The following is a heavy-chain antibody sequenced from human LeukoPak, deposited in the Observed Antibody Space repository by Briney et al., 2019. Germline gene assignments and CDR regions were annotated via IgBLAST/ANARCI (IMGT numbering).Heavy chain of an antibody. CDR2: IYYSGST. V-gene: IGHV4-61*08. D-gene: IGHD4-23*01. CDR3: ARDKDGGNSGLDY. CDR1: GGSISSGGYS. Sequence: SETLSLTCAVSGGSISSGGYSWSWIRQPPGKGLEWIGYIYYSGSTNYNPSLKSRVTISVDTSKNQFSLKLSSVTAADTAVYYCARDKDGGNSGLDYWGQGTLVTVSS. J-gene: IGHJ4*02.